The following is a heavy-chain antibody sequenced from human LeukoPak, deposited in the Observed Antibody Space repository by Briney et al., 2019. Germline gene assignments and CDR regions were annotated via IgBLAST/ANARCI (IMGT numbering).Heavy chain of an antibody. CDR1: GGSFGGHY. CDR3: AREVQHYAGSVYDHDAFDI. V-gene: IGHV4-34*01. J-gene: IGHJ3*02. CDR2: INHSGST. Sequence: SETLSLTCAVYGGSFGGHYWSWIRQPPGKGLEWIGEINHSGSTNYNPSLKSRVTILVDTSKNQFSLKLSSVTAADTAVYYCAREVQHYAGSVYDHDAFDIWGQGTMVSVSS. D-gene: IGHD3-22*01.